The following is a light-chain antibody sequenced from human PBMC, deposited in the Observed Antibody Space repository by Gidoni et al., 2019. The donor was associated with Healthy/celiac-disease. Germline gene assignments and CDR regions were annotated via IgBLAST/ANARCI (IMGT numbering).Light chain of an antibody. CDR3: QQRSSRPLT. CDR2: DAS. J-gene: IGKJ4*01. CDR1: QKVISY. V-gene: IGKV3-11*01. Sequence: IVFTQSPATLSLSPGERATLPCRASQKVISYLAWYQQKPGQAPRLLIYDASNRATGIPARFSGSGSGTDFTLTISSLEPEDFAVYYCQQRSSRPLTFGGGTKVEIK.